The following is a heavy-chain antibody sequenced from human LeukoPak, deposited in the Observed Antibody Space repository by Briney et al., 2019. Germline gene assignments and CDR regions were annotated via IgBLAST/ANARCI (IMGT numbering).Heavy chain of an antibody. CDR3: ARGGDYNFWSGYSYGMDV. Sequence: GGSLRLSCAASGFTFSSYSMNWVRQAPGKGLEWVSSISSSSSYIYYADSVKGRFTISRDKSKSTLYLQMNSLRAEDTGVYYCARGGDYNFWSGYSYGMDVWGQGTTVSVSS. CDR2: ISSSSSYI. CDR1: GFTFSSYS. D-gene: IGHD3-3*01. J-gene: IGHJ6*02. V-gene: IGHV3-21*01.